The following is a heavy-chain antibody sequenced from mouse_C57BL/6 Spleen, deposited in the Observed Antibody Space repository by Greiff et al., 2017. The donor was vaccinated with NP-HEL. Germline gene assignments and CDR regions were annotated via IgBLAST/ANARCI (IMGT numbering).Heavy chain of an antibody. CDR2: IWSGGST. D-gene: IGHD4-1*01. V-gene: IGHV2-2*01. Sequence: QVQLQQSGPGLVQPSQSLSITCTVSGFSLTSYGVHWVRQSPGKGLEWLGVIWSGGSTDYNAAFISRLSISKDNSKSQVFFKMNSLQADDTAIYYCARNAGLDYAMDYWGQGTSVTVSS. J-gene: IGHJ4*01. CDR3: ARNAGLDYAMDY. CDR1: GFSLTSYG.